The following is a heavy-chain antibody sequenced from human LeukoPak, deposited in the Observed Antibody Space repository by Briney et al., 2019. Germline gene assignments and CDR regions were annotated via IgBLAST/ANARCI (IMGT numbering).Heavy chain of an antibody. CDR3: ARKLSGWYRPYFDY. J-gene: IGHJ4*02. Sequence: SESLSLTCAVSGGSISSSNWWSWVRQSPGKGLEWIGEINHSGSTNYNPSLKSRVTISVDTSKNQFSMKLCSETAADTAVYYCARKLSGWYRPYFDYWGQGTLVTVSS. CDR2: INHSGST. V-gene: IGHV4-4*02. D-gene: IGHD6-19*01. CDR1: GGSISSSNW.